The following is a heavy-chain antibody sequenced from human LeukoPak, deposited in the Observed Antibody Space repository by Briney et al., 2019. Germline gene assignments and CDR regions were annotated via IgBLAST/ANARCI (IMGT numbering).Heavy chain of an antibody. J-gene: IGHJ6*03. Sequence: PGGSLRLSCAASGCTFSDYGMYWVRPAPGRGVEWVSFICYDGSDKHYADSVKGRFTISRDNSESTVHLQMNTLRAEDTALYYCAKEKFVSAWPPRGAMGVWGKGTTVTVSS. CDR2: ICYDGSDK. D-gene: IGHD3-16*01. V-gene: IGHV3-30*02. CDR3: AKEKFVSAWPPRGAMGV. CDR1: GCTFSDYG.